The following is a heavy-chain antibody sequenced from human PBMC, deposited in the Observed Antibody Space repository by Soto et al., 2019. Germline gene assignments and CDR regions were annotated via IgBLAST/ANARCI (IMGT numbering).Heavy chain of an antibody. J-gene: IGHJ4*02. V-gene: IGHV1-18*01. Sequence: QVQLVQSGAEVKKPGASVKVYCKASGYTFTDYGISWVRQAPGQGLEWMGWRHTYNGNTNYAQKVQGRVTMTTDSSTSTAYMESRSLRSDATAVYYCARDAQYSSRWHPIDYWGQGTLVTVSS. CDR3: ARDAQYSSRWHPIDY. CDR1: GYTFTDYG. CDR2: RHTYNGNT. D-gene: IGHD6-19*01.